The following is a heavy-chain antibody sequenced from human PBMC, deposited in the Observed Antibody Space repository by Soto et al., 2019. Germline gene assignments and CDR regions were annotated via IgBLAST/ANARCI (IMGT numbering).Heavy chain of an antibody. Sequence: SVKVSCKASGGTFSSYAISWVRQAPGQGLEWMGGIIPIFGTANYAQKFQGRVTITADESTSTAYMELSSLRSEDTAVYYCARAAPAFNDSSGYYPNFDYWGQGTLVTVSS. J-gene: IGHJ4*02. CDR3: ARAAPAFNDSSGYYPNFDY. CDR1: GGTFSSYA. V-gene: IGHV1-69*13. D-gene: IGHD3-22*01. CDR2: IIPIFGTA.